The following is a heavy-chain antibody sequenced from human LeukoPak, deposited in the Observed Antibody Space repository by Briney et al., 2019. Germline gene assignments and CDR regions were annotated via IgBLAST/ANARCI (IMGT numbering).Heavy chain of an antibody. CDR1: GFTFRSYG. CDR3: AKPSRIAVAGTRGSFDY. D-gene: IGHD6-19*01. V-gene: IGHV3-23*01. CDR2: ISGSGGST. Sequence: GGSLRLSCAASGFTFRSYGMSWVRQARGKGLEGVSAISGSGGSTYYADSVKGRFTISRDNSKNTLHLQMNSLRAEDTAVYYCAKPSRIAVAGTRGSFDYWGQGTLVTVSS. J-gene: IGHJ4*02.